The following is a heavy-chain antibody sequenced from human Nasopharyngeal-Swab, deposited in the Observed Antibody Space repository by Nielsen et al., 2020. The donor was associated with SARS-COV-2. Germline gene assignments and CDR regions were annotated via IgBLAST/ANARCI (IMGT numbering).Heavy chain of an antibody. CDR3: ARESSFHYGSGNPHPFENYYYYYAMDV. CDR2: ISSDSGAK. Sequence: GGSLRLSCAASGVSFSTYTMNWVRQAPGKGLEWLSSISSDSGAKYHADSVKGRFTISRDNAKNSLFLQMDSLRAEDTAIYYCARESSFHYGSGNPHPFENYYYYYAMDVWGRGTAVTVSS. D-gene: IGHD3-10*01. J-gene: IGHJ6*02. CDR1: GVSFSTYT. V-gene: IGHV3-21*04.